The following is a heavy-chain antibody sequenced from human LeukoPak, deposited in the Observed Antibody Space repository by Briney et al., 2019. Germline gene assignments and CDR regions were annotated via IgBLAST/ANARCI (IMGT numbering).Heavy chain of an antibody. J-gene: IGHJ3*02. D-gene: IGHD2-2*01. CDR3: ARVLREYQLLHAFDI. CDR1: GYTFTGYY. Sequence: ASVKVSCKASGYTFTGYYMHWVRQAPGQGLEWMGWINPNSGGTNYAQKFQGRVTMTRDTSISTAYMELSRLRSDDTAVYYCARVLREYQLLHAFDIWGQGTMVTVSS. CDR2: INPNSGGT. V-gene: IGHV1-2*02.